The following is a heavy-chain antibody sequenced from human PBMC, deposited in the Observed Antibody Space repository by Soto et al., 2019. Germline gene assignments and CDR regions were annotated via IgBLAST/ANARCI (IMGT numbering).Heavy chain of an antibody. D-gene: IGHD2-21*02. V-gene: IGHV4-59*01. CDR2: MYNTGST. Sequence: SETMSLTCTVSGGSISGYYWSWIRPHPGKGLEWIGYMYNTGSTVYNPSFKSRVTISVDTSKNQFSLKLNSVTAADTAVYYCARDLWGYCGTDCYPLDVWGQGTTVTVSS. CDR1: GGSISGYY. CDR3: ARDLWGYCGTDCYPLDV. J-gene: IGHJ6*02.